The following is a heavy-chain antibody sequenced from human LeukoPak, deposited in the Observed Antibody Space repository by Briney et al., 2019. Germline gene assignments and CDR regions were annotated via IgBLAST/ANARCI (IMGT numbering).Heavy chain of an antibody. J-gene: IGHJ5*02. CDR1: GFTFSSYA. CDR3: ARVGFLEWLLIDP. Sequence: GGSLRLSCAASGFTFSSYAMHWVRQAPGKGLEWVAVISYDGSNKYYADSVKGRFTISRDNSKNTLYLQMNSLRAEDTAVYYCARVGFLEWLLIDPWGQGTLVTVSS. D-gene: IGHD3-3*01. CDR2: ISYDGSNK. V-gene: IGHV3-30-3*01.